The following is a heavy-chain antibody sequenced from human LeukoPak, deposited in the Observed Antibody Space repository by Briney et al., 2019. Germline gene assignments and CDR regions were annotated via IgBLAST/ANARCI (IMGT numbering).Heavy chain of an antibody. CDR1: GGSMSGFF. CDR2: IYYSGSST. J-gene: IGHJ5*02. CDR3: ARGRRIRLWRNIRFDP. Sequence: SETLSLTCTVSGGSMSGFFWTWLRQPPGRELEWIGSIYYSGSSTKYNPPLTSRVTISVDTSKIRLSLNLNSPPAPATAVYYSARGRRIRLWRNIRFDPWGQGTLVTVSS. V-gene: IGHV4-59*01. D-gene: IGHD5-18*01.